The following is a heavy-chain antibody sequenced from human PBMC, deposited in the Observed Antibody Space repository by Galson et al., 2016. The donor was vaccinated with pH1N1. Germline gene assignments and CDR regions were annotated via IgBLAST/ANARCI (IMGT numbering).Heavy chain of an antibody. CDR1: GFIFDDYG. D-gene: IGHD6-13*01. CDR3: VRAFHSNSWYYFVY. V-gene: IGHV3-20*04. J-gene: IGHJ4*02. CDR2: INWKGSST. Sequence: SLRLSCAVSGFIFDDYGMSWVRQVPGKGLEWVSGINWKGSSTEYADSVKGRFTISRDNAKSSVFLQMNSLSAEDTALYYCVRAFHSNSWYYFVYWGQGTLVAVSS.